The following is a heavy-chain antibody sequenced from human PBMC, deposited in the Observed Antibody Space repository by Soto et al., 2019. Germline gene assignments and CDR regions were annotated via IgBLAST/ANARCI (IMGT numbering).Heavy chain of an antibody. CDR2: IKQDGFEK. CDR1: GFTFSRYW. D-gene: IGHD3-3*01. Sequence: GGSLRLSCAASGFTFSRYWMSWVRQAPGKGLEWVANIKQDGFEKYYVDSVKERFTISRDNSKNTLYLQMNSLRAEDTAVYYCARDTPRVTIFGVVMAGMDVWGQGTTVTVSS. V-gene: IGHV3-7*03. CDR3: ARDTPRVTIFGVVMAGMDV. J-gene: IGHJ6*02.